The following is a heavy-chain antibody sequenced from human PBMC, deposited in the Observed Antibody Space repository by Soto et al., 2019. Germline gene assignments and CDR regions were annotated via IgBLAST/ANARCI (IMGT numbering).Heavy chain of an antibody. V-gene: IGHV1-2*04. CDR2: INPNSGGT. D-gene: IGHD2-15*01. CDR1: GYTFTGYY. CDR3: ATHCSGGSCYGSSSHYGMDV. Sequence: QVQLVQSGAEVKKPGASVKVSCKASGYTFTGYYMHWVRQAPGQGLEWMGWINPNSGGTNYAQKFQGWVTMTRDTSISTAYMELSRPASDDTAVYYCATHCSGGSCYGSSSHYGMDVWGQGNTVTVSS. J-gene: IGHJ6*02.